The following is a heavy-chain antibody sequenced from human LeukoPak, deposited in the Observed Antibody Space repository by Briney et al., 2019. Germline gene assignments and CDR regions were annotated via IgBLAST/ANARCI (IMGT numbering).Heavy chain of an antibody. CDR2: IIPIFGTA. J-gene: IGHJ5*02. Sequence: ASVKVSCKASGGTFSSYAISWVRQAPGQGLEWMGGIIPIFGTANYAQKFQGRVTITADESTSTAHMELSSLRSEDTAVYYCARDLDCSSTSCYSEPWGQGTLVTVSS. CDR3: ARDLDCSSTSCYSEP. V-gene: IGHV1-69*13. D-gene: IGHD2-2*01. CDR1: GGTFSSYA.